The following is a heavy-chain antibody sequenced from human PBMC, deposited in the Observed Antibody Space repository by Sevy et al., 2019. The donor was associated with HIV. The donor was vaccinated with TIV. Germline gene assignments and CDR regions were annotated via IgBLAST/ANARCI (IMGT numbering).Heavy chain of an antibody. CDR1: GYTFTSYG. V-gene: IGHV1-18*01. CDR2: ISAYNGNT. Sequence: ASVKVYCKASGYTFTSYGISWVRQAPGQGLEWMGWISAYNGNTNYAQKLQGRVTMTTDTSTSTAYMELRSLRSDDTAVYYCARVWPHGDYGGGYYFDYWGQGTLVTVSS. J-gene: IGHJ4*02. CDR3: ARVWPHGDYGGGYYFDY. D-gene: IGHD4-17*01.